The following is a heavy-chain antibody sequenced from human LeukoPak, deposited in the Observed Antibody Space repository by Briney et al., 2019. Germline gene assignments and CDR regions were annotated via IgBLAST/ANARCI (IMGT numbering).Heavy chain of an antibody. J-gene: IGHJ6*03. CDR2: IYYSGST. CDR1: GGSISSYY. Sequence: SETLSLTCTVSGGSISSYYWSWIRQPPGKGLEGIGDIYYSGSTNYNPSLKSRVTISVDTSKNQFSLKLSSVTAADTAVYYCASVGWNSRRPYYYYYMDVWGKGTTVTVSS. V-gene: IGHV4-59*01. CDR3: ASVGWNSRRPYYYYYMDV. D-gene: IGHD1/OR15-1a*01.